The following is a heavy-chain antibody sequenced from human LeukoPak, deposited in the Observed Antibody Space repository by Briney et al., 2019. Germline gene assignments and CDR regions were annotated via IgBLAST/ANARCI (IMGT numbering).Heavy chain of an antibody. V-gene: IGHV3-21*01. CDR3: AREPCSSTSCYFDY. CDR1: GFTFSSYS. CDR2: ISSSSSYI. J-gene: IGHJ4*02. D-gene: IGHD2-2*01. Sequence: PGGSLRLSCVASGFTFSSYSMNWVRQAPGKGLEWVSSISSSSSYIYYADSVKGRFTISRDNAKNSLYLQMNSLRAEDTAVYYCAREPCSSTSCYFDYWGQGTLVTVSS.